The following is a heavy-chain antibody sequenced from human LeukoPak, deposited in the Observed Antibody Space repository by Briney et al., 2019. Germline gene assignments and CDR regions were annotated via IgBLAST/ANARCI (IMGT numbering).Heavy chain of an antibody. CDR3: ARQNRITMIRGAWFDP. Sequence: SETLSLTCAIYGGSFSGYYWSWIRQPPGKGLEWIGEINHSGTTNYNPSLKSRVTISVDTSKNQFSLKLRSVTAADTAVYFCARQNRITMIRGAWFDPWGQGILVTVPS. CDR1: GGSFSGYY. J-gene: IGHJ5*02. CDR2: INHSGTT. V-gene: IGHV4-34*01. D-gene: IGHD3-10*01.